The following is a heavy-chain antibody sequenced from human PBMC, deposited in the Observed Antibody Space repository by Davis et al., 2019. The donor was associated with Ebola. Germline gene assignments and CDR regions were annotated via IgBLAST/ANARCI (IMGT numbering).Heavy chain of an antibody. CDR2: TYYNSKWYN. Sequence: HSQTLSLTCVISGDSVSSGGWNWITQSPSRGLEWLGRTYYNSKWYNDYAVSVKSRITISPDTSTNQLSLQLNSVTPEDTALYYCARGWLRVGMDVWGEGTSVTVSS. CDR1: GDSVSSGG. V-gene: IGHV6-1*01. D-gene: IGHD5-18*01. CDR3: ARGWLRVGMDV. J-gene: IGHJ6*04.